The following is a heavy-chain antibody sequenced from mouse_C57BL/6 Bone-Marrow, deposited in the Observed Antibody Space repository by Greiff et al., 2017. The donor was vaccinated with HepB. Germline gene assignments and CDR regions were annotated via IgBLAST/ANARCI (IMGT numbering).Heavy chain of an antibody. J-gene: IGHJ2*01. Sequence: VQLQQSGAELAKPGASVKLSCKASGYTFTSYWMHWVKQRPGQGLEWIGYINPSSGYTKYNQKFKDKATLTADKSSSTAYMQLSSLTYEDSAVYYCASHYYGSSYYLDYWGQGTTLTVSS. CDR3: ASHYYGSSYYLDY. V-gene: IGHV1-7*01. CDR1: GYTFTSYW. D-gene: IGHD1-1*01. CDR2: INPSSGYT.